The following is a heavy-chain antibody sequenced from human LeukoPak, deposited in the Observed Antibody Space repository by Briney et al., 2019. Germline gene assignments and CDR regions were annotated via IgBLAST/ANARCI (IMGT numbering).Heavy chain of an antibody. Sequence: AETLSLTCSVSGASISRFYWVWVRQPPGNGLEWIGYLSYSGGTKYNPSLKNRVSTSVDTSRNQFSLKLMSVTAADTAVYYCARYERIGSCTGGACYYGLDVWGQGTTVTVS. J-gene: IGHJ6*02. CDR1: GASISRFY. D-gene: IGHD2-8*02. CDR2: LSYSGGT. CDR3: ARYERIGSCTGGACYYGLDV. V-gene: IGHV4-59*01.